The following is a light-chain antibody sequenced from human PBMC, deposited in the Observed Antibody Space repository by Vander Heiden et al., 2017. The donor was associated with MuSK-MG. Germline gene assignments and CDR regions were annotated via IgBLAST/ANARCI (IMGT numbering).Light chain of an antibody. V-gene: IGKV1-17*01. CDR1: QGIRND. CDR2: DAS. J-gene: IGKJ4*01. Sequence: DIQMTQPPSSLSASVGDRVTITCRASQGIRNDLGWFQQQPGKAPKRLIYDASTLQTGVPSRFSGSGSGTEFTLTIMSLQPEDFATYYSRQYNTDPLTVGGGTKVEIK. CDR3: RQYNTDPLT.